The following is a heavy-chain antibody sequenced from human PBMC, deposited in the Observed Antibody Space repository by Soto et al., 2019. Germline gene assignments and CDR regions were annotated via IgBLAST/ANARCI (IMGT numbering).Heavy chain of an antibody. D-gene: IGHD3-9*01. Sequence: PSETLSLTCTVSGDSINNYYWNWVRQAPGKGLEWIGHISYSVATIYNPSLRGRVSFSIDTSKNQFSLNLRSVTAADTAIYYCARRDAMTDNFEGNWLVPWGQGTLVTVSS. CDR2: ISYSVAT. J-gene: IGHJ5*02. V-gene: IGHV4-59*08. CDR1: GDSINNYY. CDR3: ARRDAMTDNFEGNWLVP.